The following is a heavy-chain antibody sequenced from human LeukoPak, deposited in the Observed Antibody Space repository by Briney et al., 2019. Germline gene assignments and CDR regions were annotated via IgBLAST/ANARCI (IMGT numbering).Heavy chain of an antibody. CDR2: INPNSGGT. J-gene: IGHJ4*02. CDR1: GYTFTDYF. D-gene: IGHD6-13*01. CDR3: ARDLDGSSGCDY. Sequence: ASVKVSCEASGYTFTDYFMHWVRQAPGQGLEWMGWINPNSGGTNYAQKFQGRVTVTRDTSISTAYIELSRLRYDDTAVYYCARDLDGSSGCDYWGQGTLVTVSS. V-gene: IGHV1-2*02.